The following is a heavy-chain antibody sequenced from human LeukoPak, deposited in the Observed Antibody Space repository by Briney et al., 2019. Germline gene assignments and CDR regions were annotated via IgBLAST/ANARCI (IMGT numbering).Heavy chain of an antibody. Sequence: KPGGSLRLSCAASGFTFSSYSMNWVRQAPGKGLEWVSSISSSSSYIYYADSVKGRFTISRDNAKNSLYLQMNSPRAEDTAVYYCARSTSGYYFSSSDYWGQGTLVTVSS. CDR2: ISSSSSYI. V-gene: IGHV3-21*01. CDR1: GFTFSSYS. J-gene: IGHJ4*02. D-gene: IGHD3-3*01. CDR3: ARSTSGYYFSSSDY.